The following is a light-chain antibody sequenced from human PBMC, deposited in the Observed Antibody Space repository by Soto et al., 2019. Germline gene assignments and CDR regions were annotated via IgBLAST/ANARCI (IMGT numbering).Light chain of an antibody. Sequence: EIVLTQSPGTLSLSPGERATLSCRASQSVRNNYLAWYQQKPGQAPRLLIYGASTRAADIEGRFSRSGSGTDFTLTISRLEPEDFSVYYCQHYVNAPPYTFGQGTKVDIK. J-gene: IGKJ2*01. V-gene: IGKV3-20*01. CDR1: QSVRNNY. CDR3: QHYVNAPPYT. CDR2: GAS.